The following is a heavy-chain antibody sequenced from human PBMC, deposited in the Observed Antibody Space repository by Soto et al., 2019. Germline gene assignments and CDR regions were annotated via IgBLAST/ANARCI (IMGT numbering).Heavy chain of an antibody. CDR2: IIPIFGKA. V-gene: IGHV1-69*01. CDR3: ARDYGDPGTNSFPWFDP. D-gene: IGHD4-17*01. J-gene: IGHJ5*02. CDR1: GGTFSSYA. Sequence: QVQLVQSGAEVKKPGSSVKVSCKASGGTFSSYAISWVRQAPGQGLEWLGGIIPIFGKANYAQKFQGRVTITADESTSTAYMELSSLRSEDTAVYYCARDYGDPGTNSFPWFDPWGQGTLVTVSS.